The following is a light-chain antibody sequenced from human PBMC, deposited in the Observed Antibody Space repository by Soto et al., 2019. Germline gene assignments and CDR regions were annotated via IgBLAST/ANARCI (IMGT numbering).Light chain of an antibody. CDR3: SSYRSGATPYVI. J-gene: IGLJ2*01. CDR1: NDDIGDYNY. Sequence: QSALTQPASVSGSPGQSITISCTGSNDDIGDYNYVSWYQQHPGKAPKLMIYDVTNRPSGVSERFSGSKSGNTASLTISGLQAEDESDYYCSSYRSGATPYVIFGGGTKLTVL. CDR2: DVT. V-gene: IGLV2-14*03.